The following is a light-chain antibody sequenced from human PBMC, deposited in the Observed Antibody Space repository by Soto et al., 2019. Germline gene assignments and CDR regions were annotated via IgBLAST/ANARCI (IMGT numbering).Light chain of an antibody. CDR1: QSVSSN. V-gene: IGKV3-15*01. Sequence: EIVMTQSPDTLSVSPGERATLSCRASQSVSSNIAWYQQKPGQAPRLILPGAATRATDIPARFSGSGSGTEFTLTIPSLQSEDFAVYYCQQFNDWPRTFGPGTKVEIK. J-gene: IGKJ1*01. CDR2: GAA. CDR3: QQFNDWPRT.